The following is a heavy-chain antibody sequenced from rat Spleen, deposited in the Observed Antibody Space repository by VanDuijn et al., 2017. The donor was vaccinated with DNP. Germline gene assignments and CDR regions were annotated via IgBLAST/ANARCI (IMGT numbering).Heavy chain of an antibody. Sequence: EVQLVESGGGFVQPGRSLKLSCAASGFTFSDYYMAWVRQAPKKGLEWVACVTTVDGNTYYADSVKGRFTVSRDDSRSTLYLQMDTLRSEDTATYYCVTQGWFAYWGQGTLVTVSS. J-gene: IGHJ3*01. CDR1: GFTFSDYY. V-gene: IGHV5S23*01. CDR3: VTQGWFAY. CDR2: VTTVDGNT.